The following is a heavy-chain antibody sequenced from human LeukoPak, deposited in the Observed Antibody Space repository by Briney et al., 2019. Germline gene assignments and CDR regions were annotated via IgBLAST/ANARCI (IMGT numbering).Heavy chain of an antibody. CDR2: INPSGGST. D-gene: IGHD3-22*01. J-gene: IGHJ3*02. CDR3: ARAPKTPYYYDSSGTGGAFDI. CDR1: GYTFTSYY. Sequence: ASVKVSCKASGYTFTSYYMHWVRQAPGQGLEWMGIINPSGGSTSCAQKFQGRVTMTRDTSTSTVYMELSSLRSEDTAVYYCARAPKTPYYYDSSGTGGAFDIWGQGTMVTVSS. V-gene: IGHV1-46*01.